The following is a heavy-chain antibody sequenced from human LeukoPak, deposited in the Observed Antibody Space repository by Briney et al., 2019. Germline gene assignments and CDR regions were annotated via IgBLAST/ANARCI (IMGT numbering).Heavy chain of an antibody. CDR3: ARDQGYCSSTSCFNYYYGMDA. Sequence: ASVKVSCKASGYTFTGYYMHWVRQAPGQGLEWMGWINPNSGGTNYAQKFQGRVTMTRDTSISTAYMELSRLRSDDTAAYYCARDQGYCSSTSCFNYYYGMDAWGQGTTVTVSS. V-gene: IGHV1-2*02. CDR2: INPNSGGT. J-gene: IGHJ6*02. D-gene: IGHD2-2*01. CDR1: GYTFTGYY.